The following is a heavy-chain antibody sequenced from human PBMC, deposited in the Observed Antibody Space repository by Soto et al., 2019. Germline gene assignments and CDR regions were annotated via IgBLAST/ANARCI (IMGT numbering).Heavy chain of an antibody. CDR3: AKDRVGRTPSTPLPF. CDR2: ITYDGSFQ. J-gene: IGHJ4*02. V-gene: IGHV3-30*18. CDR1: VFNFDNYG. D-gene: IGHD1-26*01. Sequence: VGSLRLSCQASVFNFDNYGMHCVRHSPGKGLEWVAVITYDGSFQYYADSVKGRFTISRDNSKNTLSLHLNTLKPEDTAVYHCAKDRVGRTPSTPLPFWGQATLVTLSS.